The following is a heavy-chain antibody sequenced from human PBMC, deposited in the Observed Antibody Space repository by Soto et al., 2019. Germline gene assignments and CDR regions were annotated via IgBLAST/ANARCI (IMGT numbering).Heavy chain of an antibody. J-gene: IGHJ4*02. D-gene: IGHD6-6*01. CDR1: GFTFRNFG. CDR2: ISNDENIK. V-gene: IGHV3-33*01. CDR3: ARGLRSVLDY. Sequence: QVQLVESGGGVVQPGGSLRLSCVAPGFTFRNFGMHWVRQAPGKGLEWVAVISNDENIKQYADSVRGRFAIARDNSKNTLYLQVTSLRAEDTAIYYCARGLRSVLDYWGQGALVTVSS.